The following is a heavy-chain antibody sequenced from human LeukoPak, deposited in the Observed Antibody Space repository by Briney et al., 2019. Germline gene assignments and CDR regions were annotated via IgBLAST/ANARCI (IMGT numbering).Heavy chain of an antibody. Sequence: GASVKVSCTASGYTLTSYAMHWVRQAPGQRLEWMGWINAGNGNTKYSQKFQGRVTITRDTSASTAYMELSSLRSEDTAVYYCARGGYCSGGSCYGWFDPWGQGTLVTVSS. V-gene: IGHV1-3*01. D-gene: IGHD2-15*01. CDR3: ARGGYCSGGSCYGWFDP. CDR1: GYTLTSYA. J-gene: IGHJ5*02. CDR2: INAGNGNT.